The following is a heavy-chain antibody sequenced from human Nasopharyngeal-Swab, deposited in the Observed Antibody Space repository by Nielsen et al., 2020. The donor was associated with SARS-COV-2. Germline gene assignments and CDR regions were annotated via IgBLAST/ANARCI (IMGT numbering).Heavy chain of an antibody. Sequence: GESLKISCAASGFTFSSYGMHWVRQAPGKGLEWVAVIWYDGSNKYYADSVKGRFTISRDNSKNTLYLQMNSLRDEDTAVYYCAKVKWDRQAPVDYWGQGTLVTVSS. V-gene: IGHV3-30*02. CDR2: IWYDGSNK. CDR1: GFTFSSYG. CDR3: AKVKWDRQAPVDY. D-gene: IGHD1-26*01. J-gene: IGHJ4*02.